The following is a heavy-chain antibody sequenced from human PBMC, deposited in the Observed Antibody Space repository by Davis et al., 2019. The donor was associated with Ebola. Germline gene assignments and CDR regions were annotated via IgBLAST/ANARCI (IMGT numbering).Heavy chain of an antibody. CDR1: GFTFSSYA. Sequence: GESLKISCAASGFTFSSYAMGWARQAPGKGLEWVSGISGSGSSTYYADSVKGRFTISRDNSENPLYLQMNSLRAEDTAVYYCAKGSGWFGNYYFDYWGQGTLVTVSS. V-gene: IGHV3-23*01. CDR3: AKGSGWFGNYYFDY. D-gene: IGHD6-19*01. J-gene: IGHJ4*02. CDR2: ISGSGSST.